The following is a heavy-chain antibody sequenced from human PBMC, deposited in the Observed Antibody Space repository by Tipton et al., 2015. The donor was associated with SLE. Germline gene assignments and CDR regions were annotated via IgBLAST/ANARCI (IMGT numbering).Heavy chain of an antibody. J-gene: IGHJ6*02. V-gene: IGHV4-31*03. D-gene: IGHD3-3*01. Sequence: TLSLTCTVSGGSISSANSYWSWIRQHPEKGLEWIGFISYSGSTYYNPSLKSRLTISVDTSKNQFSLNLISLTAADTAVYYCARSGGDFWSGSRYFYYAMDVWGQGTTVSVSS. CDR3: ARSGGDFWSGSRYFYYAMDV. CDR1: GGSISSANSY. CDR2: ISYSGST.